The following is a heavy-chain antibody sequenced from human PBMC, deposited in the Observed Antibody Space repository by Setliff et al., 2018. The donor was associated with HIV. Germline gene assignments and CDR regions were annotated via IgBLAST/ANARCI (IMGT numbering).Heavy chain of an antibody. J-gene: IGHJ4*02. D-gene: IGHD2-2*01. CDR2: IYYSGST. CDR3: ATHCTSTSCYSAGLDY. Sequence: PSETLSLTCTVSGGSISSSSYYWGWIRQPPGKGLEWIGSIYYSGSTYYNPSLKSRVTISVDTSKNQFSLKLTSVTAADTAVYFCATHCTSTSCYSAGLDYWGQGTLVTVSS. CDR1: GGSISSSSYY. V-gene: IGHV4-39*07.